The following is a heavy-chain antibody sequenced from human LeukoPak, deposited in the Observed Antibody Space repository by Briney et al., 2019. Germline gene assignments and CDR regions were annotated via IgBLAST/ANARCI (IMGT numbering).Heavy chain of an antibody. J-gene: IGHJ4*02. CDR2: TSYDESTK. D-gene: IGHD2-2*01. CDR1: AFTFSRYA. Sequence: GGSLRLSCAASAFTFSRYAMHWVRQAPGKGLEWVAVTSYDESTKHYADSVKGRFTISRDNYKNTLYLQMNSLRADDTAVYYCAKAPPNCNTVSCYADYWGQGTLVTVSS. V-gene: IGHV3-30-3*01. CDR3: AKAPPNCNTVSCYADY.